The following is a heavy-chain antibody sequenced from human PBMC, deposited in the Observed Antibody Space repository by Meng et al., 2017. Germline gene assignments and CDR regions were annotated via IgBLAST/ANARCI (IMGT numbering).Heavy chain of an antibody. CDR1: GGSFSGYY. Sequence: GSLRLSCAVYGGSFSGYYWSWIRQPPGKGLEWIGEINHSGSTNYNPSLKSRVTISVDTSKNQFSLKLSSVTAADTAVYYCARGLKYYYDSSGYWTLNHRHKYYYHYYGMDVWGQGTTVTVSS. J-gene: IGHJ6*02. CDR3: ARGLKYYYDSSGYWTLNHRHKYYYHYYGMDV. D-gene: IGHD3-22*01. V-gene: IGHV4-34*01. CDR2: INHSGST.